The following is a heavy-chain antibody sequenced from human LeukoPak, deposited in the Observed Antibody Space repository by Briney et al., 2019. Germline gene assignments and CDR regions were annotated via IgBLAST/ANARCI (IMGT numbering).Heavy chain of an antibody. CDR1: GGSISSYY. D-gene: IGHD6-13*01. J-gene: IGHJ3*02. V-gene: IGHV4-4*07. Sequence: TSETLSLTCTVSGGSISSYYWSWIRQPAGKGLEWIGRIYTSGSTNYNPSLKSRVTMSVDTSKNQFYLNLSSVTSADTAVYYCARDRPSIAAAGIVDIWGQGTMVSVSS. CDR3: ARDRPSIAAAGIVDI. CDR2: IYTSGST.